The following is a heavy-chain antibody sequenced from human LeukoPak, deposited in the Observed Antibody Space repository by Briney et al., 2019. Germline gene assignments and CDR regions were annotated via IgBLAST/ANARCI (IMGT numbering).Heavy chain of an antibody. V-gene: IGHV4-61*02. CDR3: ARAGGYGDYINWFDP. J-gene: IGHJ5*02. D-gene: IGHD4-17*01. CDR1: GGSISSGSHY. CDR2: VYASGST. Sequence: SQTLSLTCTVSGGSISSGSHYWSWIRQPAGKGLEYLGRVYASGSTNYNPSLKSRVTISVDTSKNQFSLRLSSVTAADTASYYCARAGGYGDYINWFDPWGQGTLVTVSS.